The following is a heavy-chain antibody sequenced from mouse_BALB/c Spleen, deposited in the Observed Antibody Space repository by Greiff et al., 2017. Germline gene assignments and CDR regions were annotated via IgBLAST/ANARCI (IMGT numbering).Heavy chain of an antibody. CDR3: ARHGGYGNYAMDY. Sequence: QVQLKESGPDLVAPSQSLSITCTVSGFSLTSYGVHWVRQPPGKGLEWLVVIWSDGSTTYNSALKSRLSISKDNSKSQVFLKMNSLQTDDTAMYYCARHGGYGNYAMDYWGQGTSVTVSS. J-gene: IGHJ4*01. CDR2: IWSDGST. D-gene: IGHD1-1*01. CDR1: GFSLTSYG. V-gene: IGHV2-6-2*01.